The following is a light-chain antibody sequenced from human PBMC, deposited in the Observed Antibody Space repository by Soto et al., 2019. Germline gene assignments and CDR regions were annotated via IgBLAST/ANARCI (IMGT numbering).Light chain of an antibody. V-gene: IGKV3-20*01. CDR3: QHYGTSAL. CDR1: QSVSSSY. J-gene: IGKJ3*01. CDR2: GAS. Sequence: EIVLTQSPGTLSLSPGERATLSCRASQSVSSSYLAWYQQKPGQAPRLLIYGASSRATGIPDRFSVSASGTDFTLTISRLEPEDFEVYYCQHYGTSALFGPGTKVDIK.